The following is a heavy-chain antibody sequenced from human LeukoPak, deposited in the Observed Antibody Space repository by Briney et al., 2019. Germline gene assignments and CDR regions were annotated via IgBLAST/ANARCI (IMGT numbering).Heavy chain of an antibody. CDR1: GFTFSSYSMN. V-gene: IGHV4-39*01. CDR2: IYYSGST. J-gene: IGHJ4*02. CDR3: ARLIEYSSSFFDY. D-gene: IGHD6-13*01. Sequence: PGGSLRLSCAASGFTFSSYSMNWVRQAPGKGLEWIGSIYYSGSTYYNPSLKSRVTISVDTSKNQFSLKLSSVTAADTAVYYCARLIEYSSSFFDYWGQGTLVTVSS.